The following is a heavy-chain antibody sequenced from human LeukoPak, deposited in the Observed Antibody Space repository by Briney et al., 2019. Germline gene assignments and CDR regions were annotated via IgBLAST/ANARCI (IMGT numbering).Heavy chain of an antibody. CDR3: ARNGYSGYDYYFDY. J-gene: IGHJ4*02. V-gene: IGHV1-2*02. D-gene: IGHD5-12*01. Sequence: ASVKVSCKASGYTFTGYYMHWVRQAPGQGLEWMGWINPNSGGTNYAQKFQGRVTMTRDTSISTAYMELSSLRSEDTAVYYCARNGYSGYDYYFDYWGQGTLVTVSS. CDR2: INPNSGGT. CDR1: GYTFTGYY.